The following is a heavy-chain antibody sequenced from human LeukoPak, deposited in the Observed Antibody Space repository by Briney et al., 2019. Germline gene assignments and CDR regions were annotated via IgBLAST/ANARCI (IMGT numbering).Heavy chain of an antibody. J-gene: IGHJ5*02. D-gene: IGHD4-17*01. V-gene: IGHV4-59*01. CDR1: GGSISSYY. Sequence: SETLSLTCTVSGGSISSYYWSWIRQPPGKGLEWIGYIYYSGSTNYNPSLKSRVTISVDTSKNQFSLKLSSVTAADTAVYYGARDVYGDYANWFDPWGQGTLVTVSS. CDR2: IYYSGST. CDR3: ARDVYGDYANWFDP.